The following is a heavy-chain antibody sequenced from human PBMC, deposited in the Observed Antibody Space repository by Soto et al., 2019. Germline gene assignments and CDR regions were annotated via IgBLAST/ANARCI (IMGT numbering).Heavy chain of an antibody. J-gene: IGHJ4*02. CDR1: GFNFGDYA. V-gene: IGHV3-49*04. CDR3: TRTAGSSLAVDY. CDR2: IRRKAYGATT. Sequence: GGSLRLSCTASGFNFGDYAINWVRQAPGKGLEWVGFIRRKAYGATTNYAASVKGRFTISRDDSKSIANLQMNSLKTEDTAVYYCTRTAGSSLAVDYWGQGTLVTVSS. D-gene: IGHD3-16*02.